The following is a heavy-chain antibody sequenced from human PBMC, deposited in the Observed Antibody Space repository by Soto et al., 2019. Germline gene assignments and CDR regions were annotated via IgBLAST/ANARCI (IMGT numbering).Heavy chain of an antibody. Sequence: QVQLVQSGAEVEKPGSSVRVSCKASGDIFTNYTISWVRQAPGQGLEWMGRIIPILDVANYALRFQDRVTITADKSTSTVYMELSSLRSEDTAIYSCARVKTDSGSYGGDYYMDVWGKGTTVTVSS. CDR1: GDIFTNYT. J-gene: IGHJ6*03. CDR2: IIPILDVA. V-gene: IGHV1-69*02. CDR3: ARVKTDSGSYGGDYYMDV. D-gene: IGHD3-10*01.